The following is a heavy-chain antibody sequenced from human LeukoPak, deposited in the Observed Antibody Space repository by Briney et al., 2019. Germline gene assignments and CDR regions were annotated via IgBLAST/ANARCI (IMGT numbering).Heavy chain of an antibody. V-gene: IGHV1-46*01. CDR1: GYTFTSYY. J-gene: IGHJ3*02. CDR3: ARVRDGYNDAYDI. CDR2: IKPSGGNT. D-gene: IGHD5-24*01. Sequence: GASVKVSCKASGYTFTSYYMHWVRQAPGQGLEWMGIIKPSGGNTNYAQKFQGRVTMSRDTSTSTVYMELSSLKSEDTAMYYCARVRDGYNDAYDIWGQGTMVTVTS.